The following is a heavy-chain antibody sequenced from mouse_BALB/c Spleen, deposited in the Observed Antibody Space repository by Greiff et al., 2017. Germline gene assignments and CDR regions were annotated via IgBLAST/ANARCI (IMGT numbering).Heavy chain of an antibody. V-gene: IGHV14-1*02. CDR3: ARCHYRYDYYFDY. CDR1: GFNIKDYY. Sequence: EVQLQESGAELVRPGALVKLSCKASGFNIKDYYMHWVKQRPEQGLEWIGWIDPENGNTIYDPKFQGKASITADTSSNTAYLQLSSLTSEDTAVYYCARCHYRYDYYFDYWGQGTTLTVSS. CDR2: IDPENGNT. D-gene: IGHD2-14*01. J-gene: IGHJ2*01.